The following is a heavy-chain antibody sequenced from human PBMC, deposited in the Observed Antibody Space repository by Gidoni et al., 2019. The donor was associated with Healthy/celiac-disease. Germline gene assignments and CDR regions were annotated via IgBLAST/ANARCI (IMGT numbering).Heavy chain of an antibody. CDR3: AKGLAAPVDY. J-gene: IGHJ4*02. Sequence: EVQLLESGGGLVQPGGSLRLSLAASGFTFSSDAMSWVRQAQGKGLERVLAIRGSGGSTYYADSVKSRFTISRDNAKNTLYLQMNSLRAEDTGVYYCAKGLAAPVDYWGQGTLVTVSS. D-gene: IGHD6-6*01. CDR2: IRGSGGST. V-gene: IGHV3-23*01. CDR1: GFTFSSDA.